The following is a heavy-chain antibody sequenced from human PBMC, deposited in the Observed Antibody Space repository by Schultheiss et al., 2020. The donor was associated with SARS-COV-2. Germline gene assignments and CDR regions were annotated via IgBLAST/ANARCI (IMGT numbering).Heavy chain of an antibody. CDR3: ARGPGSL. CDR2: VSGSGGST. J-gene: IGHJ6*04. V-gene: IGHV3-23*01. Sequence: GGSLRLSCAASGFTFSSYAMSWVRQAPGKGLEWVSVVSGSGGSTYYADSVKGRFTISRDNSKNTLYLQMSSLRAGDTAVYYCARGPGSLWGKGTTVTVSS. D-gene: IGHD6-25*01. CDR1: GFTFSSYA.